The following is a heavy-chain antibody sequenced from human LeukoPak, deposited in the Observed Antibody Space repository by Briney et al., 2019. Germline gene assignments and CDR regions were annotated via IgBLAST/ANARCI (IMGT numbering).Heavy chain of an antibody. Sequence: GGSLRLSCVASGFTFSIYSMNWVRQAPGEGLEWVSSISSSSSYIYYADSVKGRFTISRDNAKNSLYLQMNSLRAEDTAVYYCARDPITPTIAARPPGHWFDPWGQGTLVTVSS. CDR1: GFTFSIYS. J-gene: IGHJ5*02. D-gene: IGHD6-6*01. V-gene: IGHV3-21*01. CDR3: ARDPITPTIAARPPGHWFDP. CDR2: ISSSSSYI.